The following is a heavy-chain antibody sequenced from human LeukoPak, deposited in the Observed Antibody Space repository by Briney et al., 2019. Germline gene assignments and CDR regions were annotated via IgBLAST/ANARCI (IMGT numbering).Heavy chain of an antibody. CDR1: GFTVSSNY. CDR3: AKPRGYSYGHPVDY. V-gene: IGHV3-23*01. J-gene: IGHJ4*02. CDR2: ISGSGGST. Sequence: GGSLRLSCATSGFTVSSNYMSWVRQAPGKGLEWVSVISGSGGSTYYADSVKGRFTISRDNSKNTLYLQMNSLRAEDTAVYYCAKPRGYSYGHPVDYWGQGTLVTVSS. D-gene: IGHD5-18*01.